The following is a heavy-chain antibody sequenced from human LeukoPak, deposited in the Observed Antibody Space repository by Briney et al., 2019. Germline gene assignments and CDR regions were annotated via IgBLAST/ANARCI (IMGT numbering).Heavy chain of an antibody. CDR3: ARDPRHRLLWFGEETYYYYMDV. CDR2: ISAYNGNT. J-gene: IGHJ6*03. Sequence: GASVKVSCKASGYTFTNYGISWVRQAPGQGHEWMGWISAYNGNTYYAQKLQGRVTMTTDTSTSTAYMELRSLRYDDTAVYYCARDPRHRLLWFGEETYYYYMDVWGKGTTVTISS. D-gene: IGHD3-10*01. V-gene: IGHV1-18*01. CDR1: GYTFTNYG.